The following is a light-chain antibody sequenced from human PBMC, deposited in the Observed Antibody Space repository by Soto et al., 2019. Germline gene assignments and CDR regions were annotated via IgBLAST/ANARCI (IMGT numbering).Light chain of an antibody. J-gene: IGKJ1*01. CDR2: KAS. CDR3: QHYNSYGT. CDR1: QSISSW. V-gene: IGKV1-5*03. Sequence: DIQVTESPSTLSASVGDRVTIACRASQSISSWLAWYQQKPGKAPKLLIYKASSLESGVPSRFSGSGSGTEFTLTISSLQPDDFATYYCQHYNSYGTFGQGTNVDIK.